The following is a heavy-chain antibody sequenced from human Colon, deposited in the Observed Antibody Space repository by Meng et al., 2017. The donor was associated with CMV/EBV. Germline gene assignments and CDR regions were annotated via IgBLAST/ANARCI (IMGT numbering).Heavy chain of an antibody. J-gene: IGHJ4*02. CDR1: GYTFTGYF. V-gene: IGHV1-2*02. D-gene: IGHD1-26*01. CDR3: ATVSGGDFDY. Sequence: GQLVQSGAEVKKPGAPGKVSCKASGYTFTGYFIDWVRQAPGQGLEWMGSINPNSGGTNYAQKFQGRVTMTRDTSINTAYMELSRLRSDDTAVYYCATVSGGDFDYWGQGTLVTVSS. CDR2: INPNSGGT.